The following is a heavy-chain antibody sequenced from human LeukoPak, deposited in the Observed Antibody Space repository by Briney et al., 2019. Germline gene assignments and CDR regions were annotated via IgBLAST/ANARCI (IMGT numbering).Heavy chain of an antibody. CDR1: GFTFSTYS. CDR3: ARSTSGSGYDIDY. D-gene: IGHD5-12*01. J-gene: IGHJ4*02. V-gene: IGHV3-21*01. CDR2: ISSGSRYI. Sequence: GGSLRLSCAASGFTFSTYSMNWVRQAPGKGLEWVSSISSGSRYIYYADSVKGRFTISRDNSKNTLYLQVNSLRAEDTAVYYCARSTSGSGYDIDYWGQGTLVTVSS.